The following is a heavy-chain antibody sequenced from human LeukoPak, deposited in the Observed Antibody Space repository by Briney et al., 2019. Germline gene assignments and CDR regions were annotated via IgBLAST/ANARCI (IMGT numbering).Heavy chain of an antibody. D-gene: IGHD3-22*01. V-gene: IGHV3-53*01. CDR2: IYSGGST. Sequence: PGRSLRLSCAASGFSVNDKYMSWVRQAPGRGLEWVSVIYSGGSTYYADSVKGRFTISRDSSKNTLYLQMNSLRAEDTAVYYCAKEHYYDNSGYWSWGQGTLVTVSS. CDR3: AKEHYYDNSGYWS. J-gene: IGHJ4*02. CDR1: GFSVNDKY.